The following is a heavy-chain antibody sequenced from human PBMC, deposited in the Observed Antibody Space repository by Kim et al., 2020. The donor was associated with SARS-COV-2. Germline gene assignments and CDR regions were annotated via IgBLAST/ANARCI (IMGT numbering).Heavy chain of an antibody. V-gene: IGHV3-66*01. CDR2: IYTDGSR. CDR1: GFTVSNNY. D-gene: IGHD3-10*01. Sequence: GGSLRLSCAASGFTVSNNYMSWVRQPPGKGLEWVSVIYTDGSRFYTDSVNGRFTASRDSSKNTLYLQMDSLRAEDTAVYYCARGYTYDYGDYFDYWGQGTLVTVSS. CDR3: ARGYTYDYGDYFDY. J-gene: IGHJ4*02.